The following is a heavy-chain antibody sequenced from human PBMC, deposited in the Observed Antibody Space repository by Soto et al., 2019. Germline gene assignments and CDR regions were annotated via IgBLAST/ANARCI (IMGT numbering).Heavy chain of an antibody. CDR3: ARAGVRIVGATIYYYYGMDV. D-gene: IGHD1-26*01. CDR1: GGSFSGFY. J-gene: IGHJ6*02. Sequence: SETLSLTWVVDGGSFSGFYWSWIRQLPGKGLGWIGEINHSGSTNYNRSFKSRVTISVDTSKNQFSLKLSSVTAADTAVYYCARAGVRIVGATIYYYYGMDVWGQGTTVTVSS. CDR2: INHSGST. V-gene: IGHV4-34*01.